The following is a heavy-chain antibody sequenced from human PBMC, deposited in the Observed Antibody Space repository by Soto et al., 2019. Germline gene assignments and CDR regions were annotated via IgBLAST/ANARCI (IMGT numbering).Heavy chain of an antibody. J-gene: IGHJ4*02. V-gene: IGHV1-18*01. CDR2: ISAYNANA. CDR3: ARENSYFDY. Sequence: IQLLQSGAEVKKPGASVKVTCKASGYTFRNFGISWVRQAPGQGLEWMGWISAYNANAKYAQKFQGRLTMTADTSTSTAYMELRSLRSDDTAVYYCARENSYFDYWGQGTLVTVSS. CDR1: GYTFRNFG.